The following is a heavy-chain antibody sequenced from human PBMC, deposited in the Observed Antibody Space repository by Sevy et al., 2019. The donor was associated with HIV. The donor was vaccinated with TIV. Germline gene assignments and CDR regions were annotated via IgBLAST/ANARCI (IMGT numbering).Heavy chain of an antibody. D-gene: IGHD2-15*01. J-gene: IGHJ4*02. V-gene: IGHV4-59*01. CDR3: ARGHGVAATRFDY. CDR2: IYYSGST. Sequence: SETLSLTCTVSGGSISSYYWSWIRQPPGKGLEWIGYIYYSGSTNYNPSLKSRVTISVDTSKNQFSLKLSSVTAADTAVSYCARGHGVAATRFDYWGQGTLVTVSS. CDR1: GGSISSYY.